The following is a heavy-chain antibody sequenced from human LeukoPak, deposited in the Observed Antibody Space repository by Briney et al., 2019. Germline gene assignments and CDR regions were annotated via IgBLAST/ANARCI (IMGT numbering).Heavy chain of an antibody. CDR1: GYTFTSYD. CDR3: ARLATHYDSSGYHSWFDP. V-gene: IGHV1-8*01. D-gene: IGHD3-22*01. CDR2: MNPNSGNT. Sequence: ASVKVSCKASGYTFTSYDINWVRQATGQGLEWMGWMNPNSGNTGCAQKFQGRVTMTRNTSISTAYMELSSLRSEDTAVYYCARLATHYDSSGYHSWFDPWGQGTLVTVSS. J-gene: IGHJ5*02.